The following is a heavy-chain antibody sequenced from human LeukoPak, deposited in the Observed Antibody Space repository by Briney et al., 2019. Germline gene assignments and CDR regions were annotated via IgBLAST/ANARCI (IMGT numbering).Heavy chain of an antibody. CDR1: GFTFSRYE. D-gene: IGHD3-10*02. CDR3: EELGITMSGGV. Sequence: VGSVTVSCKASGFTFSRYEMHGVRQAAGKGLAGVGYINSSSSTIYYADSVKCRFTISRDNAKTLLYLQMNILRAEDTAVYYCEELGITMSGGVWGKGTTITICS. CDR2: INSSSSTI. J-gene: IGHJ6*04. V-gene: IGHV3-48*03.